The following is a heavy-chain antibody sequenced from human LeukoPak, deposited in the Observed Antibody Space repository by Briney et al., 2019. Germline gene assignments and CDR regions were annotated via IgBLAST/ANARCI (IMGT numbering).Heavy chain of an antibody. V-gene: IGHV1-18*01. J-gene: IGHJ4*02. CDR2: ISAYNGNT. Sequence: GASVKVSCKASGYTFTSYGISWARQAPGQGLEWMGWISAYNGNTNYAQKLQGRVTMTTDTSTSTAYMELRSLRSDDTAVYYCARDWSSGWPYYFDYWGQGTLVTVSS. CDR1: GYTFTSYG. D-gene: IGHD6-19*01. CDR3: ARDWSSGWPYYFDY.